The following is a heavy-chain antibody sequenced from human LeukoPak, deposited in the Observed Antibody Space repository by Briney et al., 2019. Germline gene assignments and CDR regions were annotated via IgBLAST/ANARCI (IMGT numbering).Heavy chain of an antibody. Sequence: GESLRISCRGSGYTFTYWIAWVRQMPGKGLEWMGIIYPGDSDTRYSPSFQGQVTISVDKSISTAYLQWSSLKASDTAMYYCARQDGGGLYYFDYRGQGTLVTVSS. J-gene: IGHJ4*02. D-gene: IGHD4-23*01. CDR2: IYPGDSDT. V-gene: IGHV5-51*01. CDR3: ARQDGGGLYYFDY. CDR1: GYTFTYW.